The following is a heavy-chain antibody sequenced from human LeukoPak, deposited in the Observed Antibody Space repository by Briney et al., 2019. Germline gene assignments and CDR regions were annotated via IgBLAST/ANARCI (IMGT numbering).Heavy chain of an antibody. CDR1: GGSISGSSYY. V-gene: IGHV4-39*07. D-gene: IGHD3-22*01. Sequence: PSETLSLTCTVSGGSISGSSYYWGWIRQPPGKGLEWIGEINHSGSTNYNPSLKSRVTISVDTSKNQFSLKLSSVTAADTAVYYCAREVQVDSSGYSWRGIVRAYFDYWGQGTLVTVSS. CDR3: AREVQVDSSGYSWRGIVRAYFDY. CDR2: INHSGST. J-gene: IGHJ4*02.